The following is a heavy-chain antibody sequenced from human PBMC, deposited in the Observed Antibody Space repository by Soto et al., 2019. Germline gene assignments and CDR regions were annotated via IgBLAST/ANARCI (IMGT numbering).Heavy chain of an antibody. Sequence: PSETLSLTCTVSGGSISSSSYYWGWIRQPPGKGLEWIGSIYYSGSTYYNPSLKSRVTISVDTSKNQFSLKLSSVTAADTAVYYCVSLYYGSGSYYTEFDYWGQGTLVTVSS. V-gene: IGHV4-39*01. J-gene: IGHJ4*02. CDR2: IYYSGST. CDR1: GGSISSSSYY. D-gene: IGHD3-10*01. CDR3: VSLYYGSGSYYTEFDY.